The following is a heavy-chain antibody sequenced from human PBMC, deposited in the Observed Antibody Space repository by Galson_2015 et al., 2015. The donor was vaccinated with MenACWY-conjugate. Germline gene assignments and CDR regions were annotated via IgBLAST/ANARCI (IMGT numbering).Heavy chain of an antibody. CDR3: SRADHRYCSRTNCPFDH. CDR1: GFTFSNYL. V-gene: IGHV3-49*03. CDR2: IQSKNYGAHT. Sequence: SLRLSCAASGFTFSNYLMGWFRQAPGKGLEWVGYIQSKNYGAHTQYAASVEGRFTISRDDSRSIAYLQMNRLQTEDTAVYYCSRADHRYCSRTNCPFDHWGQGTLVPASS. D-gene: IGHD2-2*01. J-gene: IGHJ4*02.